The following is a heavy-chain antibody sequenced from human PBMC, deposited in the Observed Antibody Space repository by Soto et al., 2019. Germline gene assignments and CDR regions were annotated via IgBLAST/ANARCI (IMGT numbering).Heavy chain of an antibody. CDR2: IKLDGSEK. J-gene: IGHJ4*02. V-gene: IGHV3-7*05. CDR3: VRDVTGGYSFGC. CDR1: GFIFSNYW. Sequence: EVQLVESGGGLVQPGGSLRLSCAASGFIFSNYWMYWVRQAPGKGLEWVANIKLDGSEKYYVECVKGRFTISRDNARNSLYLQMNSLRAEDMAVYYCVRDVTGGYSFGCWGQGTLVTVSS. D-gene: IGHD5-18*01.